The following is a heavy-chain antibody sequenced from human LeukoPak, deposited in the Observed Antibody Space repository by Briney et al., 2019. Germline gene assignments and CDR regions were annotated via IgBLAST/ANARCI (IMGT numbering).Heavy chain of an antibody. CDR3: AKILGYCSGGSCLFDY. J-gene: IGHJ4*02. CDR1: GFTFSSYG. V-gene: IGHV3-30*18. Sequence: PGGSLRLSCAASGFTFSSYGMHWVRQAPGKGLEWVAVISYDGSNKYYADSVKGRFTISRDNSKNTLYLQMNRLRAEDTAVYYCAKILGYCSGGSCLFDYWGQGTLVTVSS. D-gene: IGHD2-15*01. CDR2: ISYDGSNK.